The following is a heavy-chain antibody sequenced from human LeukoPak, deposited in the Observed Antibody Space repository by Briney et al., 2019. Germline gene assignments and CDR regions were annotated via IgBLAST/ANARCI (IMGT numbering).Heavy chain of an antibody. Sequence: SETLSLTCTVSGGSISSYYWSWIRQPPGKGLEWIGYIYYSGSTNYNPSLKSRVTISVDTSKNQFSLKLSSVTAADTAVYYCARASPNWFDPWGQGTLVTVSS. CDR3: ARASPNWFDP. D-gene: IGHD2-2*01. J-gene: IGHJ5*02. CDR1: GGSISSYY. CDR2: IYYSGST. V-gene: IGHV4-59*01.